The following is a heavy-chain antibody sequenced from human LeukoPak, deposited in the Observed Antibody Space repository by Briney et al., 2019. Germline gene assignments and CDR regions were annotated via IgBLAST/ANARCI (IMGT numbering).Heavy chain of an antibody. CDR1: GGSFSGYY. V-gene: IGHV4-34*01. CDR3: ARGRYCSSTSCYKDWFDP. Sequence: RASETLSLTCAVYGGSFSGYYWSWIRQPPGKGLEWIGEINHSGSTNYNPSLKSRVTISVDTSKNQFSLKLSSVTAADTAVYYCARGRYCSSTSCYKDWFDPWGQGTLVTVSS. D-gene: IGHD2-2*01. CDR2: INHSGST. J-gene: IGHJ5*02.